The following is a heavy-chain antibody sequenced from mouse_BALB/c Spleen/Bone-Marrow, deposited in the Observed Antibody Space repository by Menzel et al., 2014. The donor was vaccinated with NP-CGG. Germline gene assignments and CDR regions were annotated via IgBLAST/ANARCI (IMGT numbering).Heavy chain of an antibody. Sequence: EVKLMESGPDLVKPSQSLSLTCTVTGYSITSGYGWHWIRQFPGNKLQWMGYIHYSGYTDYNPSLKSRISITRDTSKNQFFLQLNSVTTEDTGTYYCTRETMVVADFDYWGQGTTLAVSS. D-gene: IGHD1-1*01. CDR1: GYSITSGYG. CDR2: IHYSGYT. V-gene: IGHV3-1*02. J-gene: IGHJ2*01. CDR3: TRETMVVADFDY.